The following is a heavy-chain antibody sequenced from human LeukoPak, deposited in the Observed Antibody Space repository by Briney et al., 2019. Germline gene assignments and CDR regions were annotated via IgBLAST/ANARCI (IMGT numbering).Heavy chain of an antibody. J-gene: IGHJ4*01. V-gene: IGHV3-48*02. D-gene: IGHD1-26*01. Sequence: GGSLRLSCAASGFTFSTYSMNWVRQAPGKGLEWLSYVTSTSGTIYYADSVKGRFTISRDNAKNSLYLQMNSLRDEDTAVYFCARGDLSESYFVYWGHGTLVTDSS. CDR3: ARGDLSESYFVY. CDR2: VTSTSGTI. CDR1: GFTFSTYS.